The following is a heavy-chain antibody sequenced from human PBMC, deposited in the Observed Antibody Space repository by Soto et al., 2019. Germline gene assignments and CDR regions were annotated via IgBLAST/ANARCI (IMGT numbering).Heavy chain of an antibody. V-gene: IGHV3-72*01. CDR1: GFTFSGHY. CDR3: STTVITAPLFEY. D-gene: IGHD3-16*01. Sequence: GGSLRLSCAGSGFTFSGHYMDWVRQAPGKGLEWLGRIRNKPNGHTTEYAASVKGRFTISRDDSKNSVYLQMNSLKSEDTAVYYCSTTVITAPLFEYWGQGTLVTVSS. J-gene: IGHJ4*02. CDR2: IRNKPNGHTT.